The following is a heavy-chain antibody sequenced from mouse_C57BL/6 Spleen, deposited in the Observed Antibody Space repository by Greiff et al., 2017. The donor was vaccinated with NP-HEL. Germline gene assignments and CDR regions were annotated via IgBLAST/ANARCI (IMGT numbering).Heavy chain of an antibody. CDR2: ISSGSSTI. Sequence: EVQLVEPGGGLVKPGGSLKLSCAASGFTFSDYGMHWVRQAPEKGLEWVAYISSGSSTIYYADTVKGRFTISRDNAKNTLFLQMTSLRSEATAMYYCARGGSNSAMDYWGQGTSVTVSS. CDR1: GFTFSDYG. J-gene: IGHJ4*01. V-gene: IGHV5-17*01. CDR3: ARGGSNSAMDY. D-gene: IGHD2-5*01.